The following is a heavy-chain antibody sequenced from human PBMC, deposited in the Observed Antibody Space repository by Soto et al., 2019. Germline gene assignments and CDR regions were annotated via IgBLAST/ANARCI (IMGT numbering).Heavy chain of an antibody. J-gene: IGHJ5*02. CDR3: ARLVGVTSPPNWFDP. CDR2: IYPGDSDT. Sequence: PGESLKISCKGSGFSFASYWIGWVRQVPGKGLEWMGIIYPGDSDTRYSPSFQGQVTISADKSISIAYLQWSSLKASDTAMYYCARLVGVTSPPNWFDPWGQRTLVTVSS. D-gene: IGHD3-3*01. V-gene: IGHV5-51*01. CDR1: GFSFASYW.